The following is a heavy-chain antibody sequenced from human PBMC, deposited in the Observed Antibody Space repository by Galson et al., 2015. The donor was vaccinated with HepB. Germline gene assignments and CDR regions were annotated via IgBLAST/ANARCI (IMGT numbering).Heavy chain of an antibody. CDR3: ARPYRGYELGY. D-gene: IGHD5-12*01. V-gene: IGHV5-51*01. Sequence: QSGAEVKKPGESLKISCKGSGYNFPSYWVGWVRQMPGKGLEWMGIMHPSDSNTKYSPSFQGQVTISADKSITTAYLQWSSLRASDTAMYYCARPYRGYELGYWGQGTLVTVSS. CDR1: GYNFPSYW. J-gene: IGHJ4*02. CDR2: MHPSDSNT.